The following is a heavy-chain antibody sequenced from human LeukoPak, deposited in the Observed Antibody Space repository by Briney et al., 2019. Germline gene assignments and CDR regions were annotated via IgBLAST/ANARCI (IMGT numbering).Heavy chain of an antibody. CDR2: IKQDGSEK. Sequence: GGSLRLSCAASGFTFSSYAMSWVRQAPGKGLEWVANIKQDGSEKYYVDSVKGRFTISRDNAKNSLYLQMNSLRAEDTAVYYCAKLWFGEDYFDYWGQGTLVTVSS. D-gene: IGHD3-10*01. CDR1: GFTFSSYA. V-gene: IGHV3-7*03. CDR3: AKLWFGEDYFDY. J-gene: IGHJ4*02.